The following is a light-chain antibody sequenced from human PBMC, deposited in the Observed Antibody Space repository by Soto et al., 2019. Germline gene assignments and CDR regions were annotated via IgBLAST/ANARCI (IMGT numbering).Light chain of an antibody. V-gene: IGKV1-9*01. J-gene: IGKJ4*01. CDR3: QQLSSSPLT. Sequence: IQLTQSPSSLSASVGDRVTVTCRASQDISSYLAWYQQKPGKAPKLLIYATSTLQSGVPSRFSGSGSGTDFALTIRSLQPEDFATYYCQQLSSSPLTFGGGTKVESK. CDR2: ATS. CDR1: QDISSY.